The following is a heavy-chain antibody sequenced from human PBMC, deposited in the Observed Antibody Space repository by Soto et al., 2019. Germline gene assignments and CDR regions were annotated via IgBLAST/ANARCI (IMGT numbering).Heavy chain of an antibody. CDR2: IYYSGST. J-gene: IGHJ3*02. Sequence: SETLSLTCTVSGGSISSGDYYWSWIRQPPGKGLEWIGYIYYSGSTYYNPPLKSRVTISVDTSKNQFSLKLSSVTAADTAVYYCARAGGYYDSSGYSNDAFDIWGQGTMVTVSS. D-gene: IGHD3-22*01. CDR1: GGSISSGDYY. CDR3: ARAGGYYDSSGYSNDAFDI. V-gene: IGHV4-30-4*01.